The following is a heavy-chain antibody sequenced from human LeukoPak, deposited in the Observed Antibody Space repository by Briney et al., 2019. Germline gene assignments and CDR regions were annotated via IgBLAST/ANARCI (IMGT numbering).Heavy chain of an antibody. V-gene: IGHV4-30-2*01. D-gene: IGHD3-22*01. CDR3: ARDVRRITMTDY. CDR1: GGSISSGGYY. Sequence: PSQTLSLTCTVSGGSISSGGYYWSWIRQPPGKGLEWIGYIYHSGSTYYNPSLKSRVTISVDRSKNQFSLKLSSVTAEDTAVYYCARDVRRITMTDYWGQGTLVTVSS. CDR2: IYHSGST. J-gene: IGHJ4*02.